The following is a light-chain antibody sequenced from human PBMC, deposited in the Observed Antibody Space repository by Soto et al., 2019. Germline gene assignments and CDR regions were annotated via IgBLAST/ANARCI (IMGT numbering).Light chain of an antibody. CDR1: QSISSW. CDR3: QQSYSSPPT. Sequence: DIQMTQSPSTLSASVGDRVTITCRASQSISSWLAWYQQKPGKAPKLLIFDASSLQSGVPSRFSGSRSGPDFTLTISSLQPEDFATYYCQQSYSSPPTFGHGTKVDIK. CDR2: DAS. J-gene: IGKJ1*01. V-gene: IGKV1-39*01.